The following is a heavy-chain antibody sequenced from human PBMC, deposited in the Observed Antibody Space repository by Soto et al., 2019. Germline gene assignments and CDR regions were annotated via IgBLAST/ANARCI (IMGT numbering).Heavy chain of an antibody. D-gene: IGHD2-21*02. CDR3: ASSYCCGDCYTSYYYYYGMDV. CDR2: IIPIFGTA. CDR1: GGTFSSYA. Sequence: QVQLVQSGAEVKKPGSSVKVSCKASGGTFSSYAISWVRQAPGQGLEWMGGIIPIFGTANYAQKFQGRVTITADESTSTAYMELSSLRSEDSAVYYCASSYCCGDCYTSYYYYYGMDVWGQGTTVTVSS. V-gene: IGHV1-69*01. J-gene: IGHJ6*02.